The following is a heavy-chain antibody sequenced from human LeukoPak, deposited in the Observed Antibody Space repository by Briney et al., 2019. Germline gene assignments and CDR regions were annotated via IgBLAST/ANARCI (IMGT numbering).Heavy chain of an antibody. V-gene: IGHV3-48*03. CDR3: XRAGGSGWPFRGNXXDX. CDR1: GFTFSSYE. D-gene: IGHD6-19*01. CDR2: ISSSGSTI. J-gene: IGHJ4*02. Sequence: PGGSLRLSCAASGFTFSSYEMNWVRQAPGKGLEWVSYISSSGSTIYYADSVKGRFTISRDNAKNSLYLQMNSLRAEDTAVYYCXRAGGSGWPFRGNXXDXXGQXXXXXV.